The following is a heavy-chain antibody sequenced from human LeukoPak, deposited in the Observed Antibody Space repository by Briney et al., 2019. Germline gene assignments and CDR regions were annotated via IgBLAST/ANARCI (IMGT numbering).Heavy chain of an antibody. Sequence: SETLSLTCTVSGGSISGSSYNWAWIRQPPGKGLEWIGRIYTSGSTNYNPSLKSRVTISVDTSKNQFSLKLSSVTAADTAVYYCARDQEAYCSSTSCYEYSYYMDVWGKGTTVTISS. CDR2: IYTSGST. CDR1: GGSISGSSYN. V-gene: IGHV4-39*07. CDR3: ARDQEAYCSSTSCYEYSYYMDV. D-gene: IGHD2-2*01. J-gene: IGHJ6*03.